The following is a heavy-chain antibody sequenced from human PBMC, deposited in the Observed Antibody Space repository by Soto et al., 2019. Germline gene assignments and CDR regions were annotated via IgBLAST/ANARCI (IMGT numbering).Heavy chain of an antibody. D-gene: IGHD2-2*01. Sequence: ASVKVSCKASGYTFTSYYMHWVRQAPGQGLEWMGIINPSGGSTSYAQKFQGRVTMTRGTSTSTVYMELSSLRSEDTAVYYCASPAGYCSSTSCTYYRPEDYYYYGMDVWGQGTTVTVSS. J-gene: IGHJ6*02. CDR2: INPSGGST. V-gene: IGHV1-46*01. CDR1: GYTFTSYY. CDR3: ASPAGYCSSTSCTYYRPEDYYYYGMDV.